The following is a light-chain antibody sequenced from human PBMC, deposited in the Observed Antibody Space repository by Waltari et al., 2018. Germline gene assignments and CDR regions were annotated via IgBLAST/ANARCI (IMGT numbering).Light chain of an antibody. CDR1: ARDIGANDS. CDR2: DVN. CDR3: SSYVGADTAV. J-gene: IGLJ1*01. Sequence: QSALTQPPSASGSPGQSITISCTGSARDIGANDSVSWYQQHPGKAPKLLLYDVNRRPSGVPFRFSGSKSGNTASLTVSGLQTEDEADYYCSSYVGADTAVFGPGTKVTVL. V-gene: IGLV2-8*01.